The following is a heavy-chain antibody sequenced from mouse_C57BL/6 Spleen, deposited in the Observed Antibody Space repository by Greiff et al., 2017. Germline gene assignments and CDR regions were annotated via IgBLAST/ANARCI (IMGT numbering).Heavy chain of an antibody. Sequence: VQLQQSGAELAKPGASVKLSCKASGYTFTSYWMHWVKQRPGQGLEWIGYINPSSGYTKYNQKFQGKATLTEDTSSSTADMQLSSLTYEDSAVYYCARSEFITTVVAPFDYWGQGTTLTVSS. V-gene: IGHV1-7*01. J-gene: IGHJ2*01. CDR1: GYTFTSYW. D-gene: IGHD1-1*01. CDR3: ARSEFITTVVAPFDY. CDR2: INPSSGYT.